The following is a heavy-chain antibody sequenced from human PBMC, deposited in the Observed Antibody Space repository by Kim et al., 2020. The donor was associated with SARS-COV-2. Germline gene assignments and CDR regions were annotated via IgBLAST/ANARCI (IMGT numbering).Heavy chain of an antibody. J-gene: IGHJ4*02. CDR2: ISYDGSNT. Sequence: GGSLRLSCAASGFTFRSYAMHWVRQAPGMGLEWVAVISYDGSNTFYADSVKGRFTISRDNSKNTLYLQMNGLRTEDTAVYYCAREGVSSLFSTDYWGQGTLVTVSS. CDR1: GFTFRSYA. D-gene: IGHD6-13*01. CDR3: AREGVSSLFSTDY. V-gene: IGHV3-30*04.